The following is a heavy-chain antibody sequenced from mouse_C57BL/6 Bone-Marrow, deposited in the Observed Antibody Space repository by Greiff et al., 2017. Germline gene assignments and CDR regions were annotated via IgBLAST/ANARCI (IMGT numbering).Heavy chain of an antibody. J-gene: IGHJ1*03. CDR3: TTRVLITTVVATRYFDV. CDR1: GFNIKDDY. CDR2: IDPENGDT. V-gene: IGHV14-4*01. Sequence: VHVKQSGAELVRPGASVKLSCTASGFNIKDDYMHWVKQRPEQGLEWIGWIDPENGDTEYASKFQGKATITADTSSNTAYLQLSSLTSEDTAVYYCTTRVLITTVVATRYFDVWGTGTTVTVSS. D-gene: IGHD1-1*01.